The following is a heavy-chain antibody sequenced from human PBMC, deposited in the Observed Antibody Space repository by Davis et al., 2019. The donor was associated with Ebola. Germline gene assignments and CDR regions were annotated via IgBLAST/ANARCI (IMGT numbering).Heavy chain of an antibody. CDR2: INHSGST. V-gene: IGHV4-34*01. D-gene: IGHD4-23*01. J-gene: IGHJ4*02. CDR3: ARDGTYGGNEGDYFDY. Sequence: MPSETLSLTCAVYGGSFSGYYWSWIRQPPGKGLEWIGEINHSGSTNYNPSLKSRVTISVDTSKNQFSLKLSSVTAADTAVYYCARDGTYGGNEGDYFDYWGQGTLVTVSP. CDR1: GGSFSGYY.